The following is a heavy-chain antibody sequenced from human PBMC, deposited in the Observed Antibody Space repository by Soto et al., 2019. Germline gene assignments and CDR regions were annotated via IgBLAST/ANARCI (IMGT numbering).Heavy chain of an antibody. Sequence: GGSLRLSCAASGFALSTYSMNWVRQAPGKGLEWVSSISSSSSHIYYADSVKGRFTISRDNSKNTLYLQMNSLRAEDTAVYYCAKGGYDFWSGPTFDPWGQGTLVTVSS. V-gene: IGHV3-21*04. CDR3: AKGGYDFWSGPTFDP. J-gene: IGHJ5*02. CDR2: ISSSSSHI. D-gene: IGHD3-3*01. CDR1: GFALSTYS.